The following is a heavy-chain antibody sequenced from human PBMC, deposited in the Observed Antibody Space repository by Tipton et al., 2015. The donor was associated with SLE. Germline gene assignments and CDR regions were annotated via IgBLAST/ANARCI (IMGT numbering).Heavy chain of an antibody. V-gene: IGHV4-34*08. D-gene: IGHD3-22*01. Sequence: TLSLTCAVYGGTFNGYYWSWIRQSPGKGLEWIGEINYSGNTKYNPSLKSRVTISVDTSKNQFSLNLNFMTAADTAMYYCATSLNYYDSSGPEGWGQGTMVTVSS. CDR2: INYSGNT. CDR1: GGTFNGYY. CDR3: ATSLNYYDSSGPEG. J-gene: IGHJ3*01.